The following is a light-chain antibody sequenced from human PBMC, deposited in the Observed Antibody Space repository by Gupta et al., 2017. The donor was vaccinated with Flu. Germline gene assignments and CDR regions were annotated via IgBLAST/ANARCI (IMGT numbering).Light chain of an antibody. J-gene: IGLJ2*01. V-gene: IGLV1-40*01. CDR3: QSYDSSLSGVV. Sequence: VTISCTGSSSNIGAGYDVHWYQQLPGTAPKLLIYGNSNRPSEVPDRFSGSKSGTSASLAITGLQAEDEADYYCQSYDSSLSGVVFGGGTKLTVL. CDR2: GNS. CDR1: SSNIGAGYD.